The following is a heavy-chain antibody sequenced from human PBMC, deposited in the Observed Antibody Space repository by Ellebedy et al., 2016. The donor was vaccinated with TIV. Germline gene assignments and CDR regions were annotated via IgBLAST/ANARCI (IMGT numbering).Heavy chain of an antibody. V-gene: IGHV3-30-3*01. CDR3: ARGGLVMTTVTTRPVDW. Sequence: GESLKISCAASGFTFSAYAMHWVRQAPGKGLDWLAILSYDGGSKYYADSVKGRFTIASDNSNNTLYLHMNSLRPEDTAVYYCARGGLVMTTVTTRPVDWWGQGTLVTVSS. CDR2: LSYDGGSK. D-gene: IGHD4-11*01. J-gene: IGHJ4*02. CDR1: GFTFSAYA.